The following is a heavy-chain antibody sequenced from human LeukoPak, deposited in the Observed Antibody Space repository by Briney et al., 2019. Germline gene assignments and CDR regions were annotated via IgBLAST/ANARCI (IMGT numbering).Heavy chain of an antibody. D-gene: IGHD3-16*02. J-gene: IGHJ4*02. CDR3: AREGGPYRPFDY. Sequence: SETLSLTCGVSYGSITDTNYWTRVRQPPGMGLEWMGEVNLHGDTNYNPSLKGRVDISVDEFENHISLQLTSVTAADTAVYYCAREGGPYRPFDYSGQGIMVTVSS. V-gene: IGHV4-4*02. CDR1: YGSITDTNY. CDR2: VNLHGDT.